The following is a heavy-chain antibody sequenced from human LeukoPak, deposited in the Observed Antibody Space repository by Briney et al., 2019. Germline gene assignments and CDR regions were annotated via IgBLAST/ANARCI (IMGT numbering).Heavy chain of an antibody. V-gene: IGHV3-23*01. CDR2: ISGSGGST. J-gene: IGHJ4*02. CDR3: APGQCLVTSPFDF. D-gene: IGHD6-19*01. CDR1: GSTLSSYA. Sequence: GGSLRLSCAASGSTLSSYAMSWVRQAPGKGLEWVSTISGSGGSTYYADYVKDRFTLSRDNSNSTLYLQLSSLRADDTALYYYAPGQCLVTSPFDFWGQGILVTVSS.